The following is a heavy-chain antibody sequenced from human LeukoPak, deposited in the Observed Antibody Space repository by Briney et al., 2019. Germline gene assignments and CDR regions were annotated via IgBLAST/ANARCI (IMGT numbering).Heavy chain of an antibody. D-gene: IGHD1-26*01. CDR2: ISSSSTS. CDR1: GFTFSSYS. J-gene: IGHJ4*02. V-gene: IGHV3-48*02. Sequence: PGGSLRLSCSASGFTFSSYSMNWVRQAPGKGLEWVSYISSSSTSNYADSVKGRFTISRDSAKSSLYLQMNSLRDEDTAVYYCARGYSGNYDDWGQGTLVTVSS. CDR3: ARGYSGNYDD.